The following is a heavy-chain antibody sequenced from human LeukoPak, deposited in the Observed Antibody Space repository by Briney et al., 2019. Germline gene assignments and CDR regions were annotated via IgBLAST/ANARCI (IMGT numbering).Heavy chain of an antibody. CDR2: INPNSGGT. CDR1: GYTFTGYY. CDR3: ARDRLTMVRGVNNWFDP. J-gene: IGHJ5*02. V-gene: IGHV1-2*04. D-gene: IGHD3-10*01. Sequence: ASVTVSCKASGYTFTGYYMHWVRQAPGQGLDWMGWINPNSGGTNYAQKFQGWVTITRDTSISTAYMELSRLRSDDTAVYYCARDRLTMVRGVNNWFDPWGQGTLVTVSS.